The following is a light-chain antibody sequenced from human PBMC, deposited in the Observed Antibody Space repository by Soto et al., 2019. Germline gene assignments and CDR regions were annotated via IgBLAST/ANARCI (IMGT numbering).Light chain of an antibody. V-gene: IGKV1-39*01. CDR3: QQSYSTPWT. Sequence: DIQMTQSPSSLSASVGDRVTITCRASENIASYLNWYQQKPGKAPTLLVYAASSLESGAPPRFSGTVSGTDFTLTITSLQPDYLATYFCQQSYSTPWTFGQGTKVEL. J-gene: IGKJ1*01. CDR2: AAS. CDR1: ENIASY.